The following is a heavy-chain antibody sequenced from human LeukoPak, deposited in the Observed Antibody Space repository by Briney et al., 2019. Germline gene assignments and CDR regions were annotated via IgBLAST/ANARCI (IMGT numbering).Heavy chain of an antibody. Sequence: PSETLSLTCTVSGGSISRYYWSWIRQPPGKGLEWIGEINQSGSTNCDPSLKSRVSMSIDTSKSQFSLNLRSVTAADTAVYYCARYVPVRTGPTRASFDYWGQGTLVTVSS. CDR1: GGSISRYY. D-gene: IGHD1-1*01. V-gene: IGHV4-34*10. CDR2: INQSGST. J-gene: IGHJ4*02. CDR3: ARYVPVRTGPTRASFDY.